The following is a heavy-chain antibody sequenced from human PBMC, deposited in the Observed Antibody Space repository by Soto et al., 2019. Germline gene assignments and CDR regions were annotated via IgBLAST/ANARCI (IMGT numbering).Heavy chain of an antibody. CDR2: IYYSGST. CDR3: ARRLNYYGSGSYYPVWFDP. CDR1: GGSISSYY. D-gene: IGHD3-10*01. Sequence: PSETLSLTCTVSGGSISSYYWSWIRQPPGKGLEWIGYIYYSGSTNYNPSLKSRVTISVDTSKNQFSLKLSSVTAADTAVYYCARRLNYYGSGSYYPVWFDPWGQGTLVTVSS. V-gene: IGHV4-59*01. J-gene: IGHJ5*02.